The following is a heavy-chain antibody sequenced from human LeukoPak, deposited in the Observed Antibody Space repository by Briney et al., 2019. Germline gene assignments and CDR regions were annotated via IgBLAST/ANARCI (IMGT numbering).Heavy chain of an antibody. D-gene: IGHD1-26*01. CDR1: GGTFSSYA. V-gene: IGHV1-69*01. CDR3: AREGSYGLDGVAFDI. Sequence: SVKVSCKASGGTFSSYAISWVRQAPGQGLEWMGGIIPIFGTANYAQKFQGRVTITADESTRTAYMELSSLRSEDTAVYYCAREGSYGLDGVAFDIWGQGTMVTVSS. CDR2: IIPIFGTA. J-gene: IGHJ3*02.